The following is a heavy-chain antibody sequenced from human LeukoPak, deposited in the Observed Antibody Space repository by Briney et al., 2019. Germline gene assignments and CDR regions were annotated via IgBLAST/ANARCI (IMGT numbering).Heavy chain of an antibody. V-gene: IGHV3-30*03. Sequence: PGGSLRLSCAASGFTFNTYGLHWVRQAPGKGLEWVAVVSSDGSHTFYGDSVKGRFTISRDNSKNTLYLQMNSLRSEDTAVYFCARGQLRYFDWLSSNYYYGMDVWGQGTTVNVSS. CDR3: ARGQLRYFDWLSSNYYYGMDV. J-gene: IGHJ6*02. CDR2: VSSDGSHT. CDR1: GFTFNTYG. D-gene: IGHD3-9*01.